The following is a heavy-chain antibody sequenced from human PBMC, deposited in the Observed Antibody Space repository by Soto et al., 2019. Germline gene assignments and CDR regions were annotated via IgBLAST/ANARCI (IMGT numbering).Heavy chain of an antibody. V-gene: IGHV1-3*01. J-gene: IGHJ5*02. Sequence: QVQLVQSGTEVKKPGASVKVSCKASGYTFTSYGIHWVRQAPGQRLEWMGWINAANGDTKYSPKFQGRVTITRDTSASTAYMELSSLRSEDTAVYYCARATPYGGNWFDPWGQGTLVTVSS. CDR3: ARATPYGGNWFDP. CDR1: GYTFTSYG. D-gene: IGHD4-17*01. CDR2: INAANGDT.